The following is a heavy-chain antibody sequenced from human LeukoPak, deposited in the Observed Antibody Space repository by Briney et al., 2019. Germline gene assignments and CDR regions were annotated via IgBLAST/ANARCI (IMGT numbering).Heavy chain of an antibody. V-gene: IGHV3-21*01. Sequence: GGSLRLSCAASGFTFSSYSMNWVRQAPGKGLEWVSSISSSSSYIYYADSVKGRFTISRDNAKNSLYLQVNSLRPEDTAVYYCARETPAATQDYWGQGTLVTVSS. CDR2: ISSSSSYI. J-gene: IGHJ4*02. CDR3: ARETPAATQDY. D-gene: IGHD2-15*01. CDR1: GFTFSSYS.